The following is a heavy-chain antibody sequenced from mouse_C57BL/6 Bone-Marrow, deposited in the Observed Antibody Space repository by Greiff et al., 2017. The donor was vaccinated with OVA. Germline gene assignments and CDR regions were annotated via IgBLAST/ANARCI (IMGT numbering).Heavy chain of an antibody. CDR1: GYSFTDYN. CDR2: ISHNYGTT. D-gene: IGHD1-3*01. Sequence: VQLKQSGPELVKPGASVKLSCKASGYSFTDYNMNWVKQTNGKSLEWIGVISHNYGTTSSNQKSTGKATLTVDQSSSTAYMQLNSLTSEDSAVYYCEGSSWYFDVWGTGTTVTVSS. V-gene: IGHV1-39*01. J-gene: IGHJ1*03. CDR3: EGSSWYFDV.